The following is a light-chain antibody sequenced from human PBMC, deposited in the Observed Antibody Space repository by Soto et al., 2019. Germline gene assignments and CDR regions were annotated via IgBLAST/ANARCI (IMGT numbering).Light chain of an antibody. V-gene: IGKV3-20*01. CDR2: GSS. CDR3: QQYATSPRT. Sequence: EIVMTRSQATLTVSPGERTTFSCRARHPVGSRYLPWYQQKPGQAPRLLIYGSSSRATGIPYRFSGSGSGTDFILTINRLEPEDFAVYYCQQYATSPRTFGQGTKVDI. J-gene: IGKJ1*01. CDR1: HPVGSRY.